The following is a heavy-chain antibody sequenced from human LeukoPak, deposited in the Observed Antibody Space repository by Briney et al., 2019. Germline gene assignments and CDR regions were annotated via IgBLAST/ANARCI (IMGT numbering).Heavy chain of an antibody. V-gene: IGHV3-21*01. D-gene: IGHD4-17*01. CDR2: ISSTSTYI. J-gene: IGHJ4*02. Sequence: PGGSLRLSCAASGFTFSSFTMNWVRQAPGKGLEWVSSISSTSTYIHYADSVKGRFTISRDNAKNSLYLQMNSLRAEHTAVYYCARFDCADYLAFDYWGQGTLVTVSS. CDR1: GFTFSSFT. CDR3: ARFDCADYLAFDY.